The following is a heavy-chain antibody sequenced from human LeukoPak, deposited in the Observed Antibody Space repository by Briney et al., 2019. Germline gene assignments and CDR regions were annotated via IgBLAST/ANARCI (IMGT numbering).Heavy chain of an antibody. CDR1: GYTFTGYY. V-gene: IGHV1-69*06. J-gene: IGHJ4*02. CDR2: IIPIFGTA. D-gene: IGHD3-16*01. Sequence: ASVKVSCKASGYTFTGYYMHWVRQAPGQGLEWMGGIIPIFGTANYAQKFQGRVTITADKSTSTAYMELSSLRSEDTAVYYCARRGGRSDLDYWGQGTLVTVSS. CDR3: ARRGGRSDLDY.